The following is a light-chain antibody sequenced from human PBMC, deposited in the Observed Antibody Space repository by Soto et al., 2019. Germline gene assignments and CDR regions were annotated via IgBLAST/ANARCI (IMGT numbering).Light chain of an antibody. CDR1: QGISSA. V-gene: IGKV1D-13*01. Sequence: AIQLTQSPSSLSASVGDRVTITCRASQGISSALAWYQQKPGKAPKLLIYDASSLQSGVPSRFSGSGSGTDHTLQISRLQPEYLDTSHCQHFNNYLGTLGQGTKVHMK. CDR2: DAS. CDR3: QHFNNYLGT. J-gene: IGKJ1*01.